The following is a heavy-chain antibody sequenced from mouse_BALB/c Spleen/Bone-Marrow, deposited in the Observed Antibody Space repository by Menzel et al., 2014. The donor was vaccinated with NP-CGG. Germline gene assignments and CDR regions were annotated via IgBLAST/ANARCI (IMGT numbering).Heavy chain of an antibody. V-gene: IGHV5-12*02. Sequence: EVMLVESGGGLVQPGGSLKLSCATSGFTFSDYYTYWVRQTPEERLEWVAYISNGGGSTYYPDTVKGRFTISRDNAKNTLYLQMSHLKSEDTAMYYCARHLYGNYGAMDYWGQGTSVTVSS. J-gene: IGHJ4*01. D-gene: IGHD2-1*01. CDR1: GFTFSDYY. CDR3: ARHLYGNYGAMDY. CDR2: ISNGGGST.